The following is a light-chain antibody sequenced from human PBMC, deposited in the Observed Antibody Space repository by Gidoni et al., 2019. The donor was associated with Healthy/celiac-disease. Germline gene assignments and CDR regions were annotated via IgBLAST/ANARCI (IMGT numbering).Light chain of an antibody. J-gene: IGKJ1*01. V-gene: IGKV3-20*01. CDR3: QQYGSSPRT. CDR2: GAS. Sequence: EIVLTQSPGTLSLSPGERATLSCRASQSVSSSCLAWYQQKPGQAPRLLIYGASSRATGIPDRFSGSGSGTDFTLTISRLEPEDFAVYYCQQYGSSPRTFXQXTKVEIK. CDR1: QSVSSSC.